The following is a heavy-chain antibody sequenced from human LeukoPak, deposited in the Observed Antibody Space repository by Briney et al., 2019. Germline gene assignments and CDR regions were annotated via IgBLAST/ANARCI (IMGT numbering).Heavy chain of an antibody. V-gene: IGHV3-74*01. CDR3: IRDFLTVTTNDY. Sequence: PGGSLRLSCVVSGFRFSDYWMHWVRKAPGKGLVWVSGIKTDGSDRRYADFVTGRFTISRDNAKNTLSLQMNSLRAEDTAVYYCIRDFLTVTTNDYWGQGTLVTVSS. D-gene: IGHD4-11*01. CDR1: GFRFSDYW. J-gene: IGHJ4*02. CDR2: IKTDGSDR.